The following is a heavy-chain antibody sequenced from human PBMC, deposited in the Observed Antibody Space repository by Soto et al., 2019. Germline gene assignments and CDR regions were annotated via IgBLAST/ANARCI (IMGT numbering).Heavy chain of an antibody. CDR3: ARDSPTYCISTSCYDVPLSPLDY. Sequence: QVQLVESGRGVVQPGRSLRLSCAASGFTFSSYAMHWVRQAPGKGLEWVAVISYDGSNKYYADSVKGRFTISRDNSKNTLYLQMNSLRAEDTAVYYCARDSPTYCISTSCYDVPLSPLDYWGQGTLVTVSS. D-gene: IGHD2-2*01. CDR2: ISYDGSNK. CDR1: GFTFSSYA. V-gene: IGHV3-30-3*01. J-gene: IGHJ4*02.